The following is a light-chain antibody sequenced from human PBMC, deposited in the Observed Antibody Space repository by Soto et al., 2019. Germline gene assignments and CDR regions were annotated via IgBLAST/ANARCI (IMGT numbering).Light chain of an antibody. CDR3: QQYNNWPPSIP. CDR2: GAS. J-gene: IGKJ5*01. V-gene: IGKV3-15*01. CDR1: QSVSSN. Sequence: EIVMTQSPATLSVSPGERATLSCRASQSVSSNLAWYQQKPGQAPRLLIYGASTRATGIPARFSGSGSGTEFTLTISSLQSEDFAVYYCQQYNNWPPSIPFGHGTRLEIK.